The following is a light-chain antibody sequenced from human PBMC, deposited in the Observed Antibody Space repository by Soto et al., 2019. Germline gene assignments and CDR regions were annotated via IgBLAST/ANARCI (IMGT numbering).Light chain of an antibody. V-gene: IGKV1-5*01. CDR2: DAS. CDR3: QQYNSYRT. J-gene: IGKJ1*01. CDR1: QTISIW. Sequence: DIQMTQSPSTLSASVGDRVTITCRARQTISIWLAWYQQKPGKAPKLLIYDASILESGLPSRFSGSGSGTEFTLTISSLQPDDFATYYCQQYNSYRTFGQGTKVEIK.